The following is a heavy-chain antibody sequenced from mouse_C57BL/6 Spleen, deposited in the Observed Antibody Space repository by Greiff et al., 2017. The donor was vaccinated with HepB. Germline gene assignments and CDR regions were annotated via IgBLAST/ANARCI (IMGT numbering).Heavy chain of an antibody. CDR1: GYAFSSSW. Sequence: QVQLQQSGPELVKPGASVKISCKASGYAFSSSWMNWVKQRPGKGLEWIGRIHPGDGDTNYNGKFKGKATLTADKSSSTAYMQLSSLTSEDSAVYFCAREGLTGTFFFDYWGQGTTLTVSS. D-gene: IGHD4-1*01. CDR2: IHPGDGDT. CDR3: AREGLTGTFFFDY. J-gene: IGHJ2*01. V-gene: IGHV1-82*01.